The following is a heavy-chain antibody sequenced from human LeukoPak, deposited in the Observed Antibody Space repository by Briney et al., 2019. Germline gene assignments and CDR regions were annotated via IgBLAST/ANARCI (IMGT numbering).Heavy chain of an antibody. V-gene: IGHV1-2*02. J-gene: IGHJ5*02. D-gene: IGHD3-16*01. Sequence: ASVKVSCKASEYTFTDYYIHWVRQAPGQGLEWMGWINPNSGATNYAQKFQGRVTMTTDTSISTAYLDLGRLRTDDTAVYYCARNGGFDTWFDPWGPGTLVAVSS. CDR2: INPNSGAT. CDR1: EYTFTDYY. CDR3: ARNGGFDTWFDP.